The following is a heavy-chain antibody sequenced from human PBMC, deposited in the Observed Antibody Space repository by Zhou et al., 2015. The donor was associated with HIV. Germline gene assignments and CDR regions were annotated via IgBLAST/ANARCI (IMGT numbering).Heavy chain of an antibody. CDR2: IIPFFLAV. J-gene: IGHJ5*02. CDR3: ASHGGCSGGSCYLNNWFDP. V-gene: IGHV1-69*01. CDR1: GGTFSNYA. Sequence: QVQLVQSGAEVKKPGSSVRSPAASGGTFSNYAIIWVRQAPGQGLVWMGGIIPFFLAVNYAPKFQGRVTISADESTSTAYMELSSLRSEDTAVYYCASHGGCSGGSCYLNNWFDPWGQGTLVTVSS. D-gene: IGHD2-15*01.